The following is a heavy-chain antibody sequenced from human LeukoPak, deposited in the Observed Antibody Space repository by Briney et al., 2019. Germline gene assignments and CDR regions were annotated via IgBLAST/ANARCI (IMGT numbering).Heavy chain of an antibody. Sequence: GGSLRLSCVASGFIFNKYAMSWVRQAPGKGLEWVSGLSGSGSSTDYADSVKGRFTVSRDNSKNTLFLQMNSLRAEDTAIYYCAKERDYGPADYWGQGTLVTVPS. CDR2: LSGSGSST. CDR1: GFIFNKYA. D-gene: IGHD4/OR15-4a*01. CDR3: AKERDYGPADY. V-gene: IGHV3-23*01. J-gene: IGHJ4*02.